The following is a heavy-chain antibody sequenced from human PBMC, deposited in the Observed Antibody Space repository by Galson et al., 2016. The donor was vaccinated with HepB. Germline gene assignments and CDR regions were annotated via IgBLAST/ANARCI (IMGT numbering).Heavy chain of an antibody. J-gene: IGHJ6*02. V-gene: IGHV3-33*08. CDR2: IWYDGSNK. CDR3: ARFGGSLGMDV. Sequence: SLRLSCAVSGFSFSDYAMSWVRQAPGKGLEWVALIWYDGSNKHYADSVKGRFTISRDNSKNTLYLQMNSLTAEDTAVYYCARFGGSLGMDVWGQGTTVTVSS. CDR1: GFSFSDYA. D-gene: IGHD2-15*01.